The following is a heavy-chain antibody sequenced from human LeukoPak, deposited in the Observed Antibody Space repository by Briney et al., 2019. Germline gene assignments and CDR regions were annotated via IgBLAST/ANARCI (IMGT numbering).Heavy chain of an antibody. J-gene: IGHJ4*02. CDR2: ISSYNGNT. V-gene: IGHV1-18*01. CDR1: GYTFTTYP. Sequence: GASVRVSCKASGYTFTTYPISWVRQAPGQGLEWMGWISSYNGNTNYAQKLQGRVTMTTDTSTSTAYMELRSLRSDDTAVYYCARDYRVSAQKRSSGPPLSGYWGQGTLVTVSS. CDR3: ARDYRVSAQKRSSGPPLSGY. D-gene: IGHD3-22*01.